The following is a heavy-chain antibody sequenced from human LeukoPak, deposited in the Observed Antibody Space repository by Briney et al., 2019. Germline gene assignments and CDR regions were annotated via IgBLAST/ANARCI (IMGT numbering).Heavy chain of an antibody. J-gene: IGHJ3*02. D-gene: IGHD3-22*01. Sequence: PPETLSLTCVVYGGSFSGYYWGWVRPPAGRGREWVGAINQSGSTNYNPSRKSGVTISVDTSKNQFSLKLSAVTAADTAVYYCARDPAYYYDSSGYQDAFDIWGQGTMVTVSS. CDR1: GGSFSGYY. V-gene: IGHV4-34*01. CDR2: INQSGST. CDR3: ARDPAYYYDSSGYQDAFDI.